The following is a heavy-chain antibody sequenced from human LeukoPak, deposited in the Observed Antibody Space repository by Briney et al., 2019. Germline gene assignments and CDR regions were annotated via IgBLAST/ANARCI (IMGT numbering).Heavy chain of an antibody. J-gene: IGHJ5*02. CDR3: ARVGYSYGYLDNWFDP. D-gene: IGHD5-18*01. Sequence: PSETLSLTCTVSGGSISSYYWSWIRQPPGKGLEWIGYIYYSGSTNYNPSLKSRVTISVDTSKNQFSLQLNSVTPEDTAVYYCARVGYSYGYLDNWFDPWGQGTLVTVSS. CDR1: GGSISSYY. V-gene: IGHV4-59*12. CDR2: IYYSGST.